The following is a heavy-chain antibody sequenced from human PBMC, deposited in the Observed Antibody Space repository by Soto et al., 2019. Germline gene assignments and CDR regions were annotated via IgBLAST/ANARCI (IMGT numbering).Heavy chain of an antibody. D-gene: IGHD4-17*01. Sequence: QVPLVESGGGVVQPGRSLRLSCAASGFTFSSYGMHWVRQAPGKGLEWVAVIWYDGSNKYYADSVKGRFTISRDNSKNTLYLQMNSLRAEDTAVYYCATAERTVTTIADYWGQGTLVTVSS. J-gene: IGHJ4*02. CDR3: ATAERTVTTIADY. CDR2: IWYDGSNK. CDR1: GFTFSSYG. V-gene: IGHV3-33*01.